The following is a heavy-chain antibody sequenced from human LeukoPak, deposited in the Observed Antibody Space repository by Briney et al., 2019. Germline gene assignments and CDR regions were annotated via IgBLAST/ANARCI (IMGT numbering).Heavy chain of an antibody. CDR3: TRLPDDY. CDR2: IRSKANSYAT. J-gene: IGHJ4*02. CDR1: GFTFSGSA. Sequence: PGGSLRLSCAASGFTFSGSAMHWVRRASGKGREWVGRIRSKANSYATAYAASVTGRFTISRDDSKNTAYLQMNSLKTEDTAVYYCTRLPDDYWGQGTLVTVSS. V-gene: IGHV3-73*01.